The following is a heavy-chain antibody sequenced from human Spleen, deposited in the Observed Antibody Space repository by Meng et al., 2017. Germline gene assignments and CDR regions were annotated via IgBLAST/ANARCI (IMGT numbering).Heavy chain of an antibody. D-gene: IGHD3-10*01. J-gene: IGHJ4*02. Sequence: GGSLRLSCAASGFTFSSYAMSWVRQAPGKGLEWVSAISGSGSTIYYADSVKDRFTISRDNSKNTLYLQMNSLRAEDTALYYCAKDLVRGVPSTNFDYWGQGTLVTVSS. V-gene: IGHV3-23*01. CDR1: GFTFSSYA. CDR3: AKDLVRGVPSTNFDY. CDR2: ISGSGSTI.